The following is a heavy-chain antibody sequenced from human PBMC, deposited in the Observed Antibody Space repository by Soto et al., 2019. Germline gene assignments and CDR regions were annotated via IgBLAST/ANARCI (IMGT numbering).Heavy chain of an antibody. CDR1: GYTFTGYV. Sequence: QVQLVQSGAEVKKPGASVKVSCRTSGYTFTGYVLHWVRQAPGQGLEWMGWINPNSGDTNYAQNFQGRIALTRDTSISTAYMELSSLRSDDTAVYYCTGGINTGEIYWGQGTLVTVSS. CDR3: TGGINTGEIY. J-gene: IGHJ4*02. D-gene: IGHD2-8*02. CDR2: INPNSGDT. V-gene: IGHV1-2*02.